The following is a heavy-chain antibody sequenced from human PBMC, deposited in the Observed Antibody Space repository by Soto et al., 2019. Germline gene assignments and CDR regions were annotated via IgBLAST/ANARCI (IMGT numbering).Heavy chain of an antibody. D-gene: IGHD3-22*01. CDR2: ITPMFGTP. CDR3: ARDGTLYDSSAYYYLY. J-gene: IGHJ4*02. CDR1: GGTFSRYT. Sequence: SVKVSCKASGGTFSRYTITWVRQTPGQGLEWMGGITPMFGTPNYAQKFQGRVTITADESTSTAYMELSSLRSEDTAMYYCARDGTLYDSSAYYYLYWGQGTLVTVSS. V-gene: IGHV1-69*13.